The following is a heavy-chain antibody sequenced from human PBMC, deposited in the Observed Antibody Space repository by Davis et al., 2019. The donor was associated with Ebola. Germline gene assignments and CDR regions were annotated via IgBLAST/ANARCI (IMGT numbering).Heavy chain of an antibody. Sequence: GESLKISCAASGFTFSSYWMHWVRQAPGKGLVWVSRINSDGSSTSYADSVKGRFTISRDNAKNTLYLQMNSLRAEDTAVYYCARDGVNSSWYGGWFDPWGQGTLVTVSS. J-gene: IGHJ5*02. V-gene: IGHV3-74*01. D-gene: IGHD6-13*01. CDR3: ARDGVNSSWYGGWFDP. CDR1: GFTFSSYW. CDR2: INSDGSST.